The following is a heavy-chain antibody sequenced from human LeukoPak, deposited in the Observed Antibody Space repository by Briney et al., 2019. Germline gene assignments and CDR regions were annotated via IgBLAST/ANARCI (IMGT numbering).Heavy chain of an antibody. D-gene: IGHD6-13*01. V-gene: IGHV1-2*04. Sequence: ASVKVSCKASGYTFTGYYMHWVRQAPGQGLEWMGRINANSGGTNYAQKFQGWVTMTRDTSISTVYMELSRLRSDDTAMYYCARSGPSSSWYFWFDPWGQGTLVTVSS. J-gene: IGHJ5*02. CDR2: INANSGGT. CDR1: GYTFTGYY. CDR3: ARSGPSSSWYFWFDP.